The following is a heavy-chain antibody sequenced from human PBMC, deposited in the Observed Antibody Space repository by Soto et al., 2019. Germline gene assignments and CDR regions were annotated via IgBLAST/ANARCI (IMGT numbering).Heavy chain of an antibody. Sequence: GASVKVSCKASGYTFTSYAMHWVRQAPGQRLEWMGWINAGNGNTKYSQKFQGRVTITRDTSASTAYMELSSLRSEDTAVYYCGSLRGSDTDYYYYGMDVWGQGSTGTVSS. CDR1: GYTFTSYA. D-gene: IGHD1-26*01. V-gene: IGHV1-3*01. CDR2: INAGNGNT. CDR3: GSLRGSDTDYYYYGMDV. J-gene: IGHJ6*02.